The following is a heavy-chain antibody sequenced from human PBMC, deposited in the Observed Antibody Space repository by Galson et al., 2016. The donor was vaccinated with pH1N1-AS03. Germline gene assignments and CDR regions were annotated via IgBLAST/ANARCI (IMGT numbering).Heavy chain of an antibody. CDR2: LWYDGTTK. D-gene: IGHD2-8*01. CDR1: GLTFRSCG. CDR3: ASDLGRPYSTNNYAFRI. Sequence: SLRLSCAASGLTFRSCGMHWVRQAPGKGLEWVAVLWYDGTTKYYGDSVEGRFTISRDDFKSTVFLQMNGLRAEDTAVYYCASDLGRPYSTNNYAFRIWGQVTIVTVSS. J-gene: IGHJ3*02. V-gene: IGHV3-33*01.